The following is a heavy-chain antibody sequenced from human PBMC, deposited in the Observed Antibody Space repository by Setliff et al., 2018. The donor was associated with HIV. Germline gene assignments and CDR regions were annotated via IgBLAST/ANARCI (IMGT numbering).Heavy chain of an antibody. V-gene: IGHV4-34*01. CDR2: IDHIGVT. J-gene: IGHJ6*03. D-gene: IGHD1-26*01. CDR3: ARRRPPPSGSYNKYYMDV. Sequence: SETLSLTCAVSGGSFSDYLWSWIRQSPGKGLEWIGEIDHIGVTKYNPSLTSRVTISVDTSTNQFSLKVSSVTAADTAVYYCARRRPPPSGSYNKYYMDVWGKGTTVTVSS. CDR1: GGSFSDYL.